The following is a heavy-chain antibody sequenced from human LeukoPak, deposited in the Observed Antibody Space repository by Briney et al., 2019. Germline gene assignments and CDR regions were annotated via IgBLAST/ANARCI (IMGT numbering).Heavy chain of an antibody. D-gene: IGHD5-12*01. J-gene: IGHJ4*02. CDR3: ANGWGYSGYDSFFEF. CDR2: ISGSGGST. V-gene: IGHV3-23*01. CDR1: GFTFSSYA. Sequence: GGSLRLSCAASGFTFSSYAMHWVRQAPGRGLEWVSAISGSGGSTYYADSVKGRFTISRDNSNNTLYLQMNSLRAEDTAVYYCANGWGYSGYDSFFEFWGQGTLVTVSS.